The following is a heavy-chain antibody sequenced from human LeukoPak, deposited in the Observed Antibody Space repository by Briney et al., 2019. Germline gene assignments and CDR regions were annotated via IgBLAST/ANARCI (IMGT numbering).Heavy chain of an antibody. CDR1: GNTFTRYF. V-gene: IGHV1-69*13. J-gene: IGHJ6*03. D-gene: IGHD6-6*01. CDR2: IIPIFGTT. Sequence: ASVKVSCKASGNTFTRYFIHWVRQAPGHGLEWMGGIIPIFGTTNYAQKCTGRVTITADESTSTAYMELSSLGSEDTAVYCCARDCSSPDGYYMDVWGKGTTVTVSS. CDR3: ARDCSSPDGYYMDV.